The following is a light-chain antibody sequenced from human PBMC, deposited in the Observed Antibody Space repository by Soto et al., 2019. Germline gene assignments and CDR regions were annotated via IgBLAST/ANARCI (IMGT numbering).Light chain of an antibody. J-gene: IGKJ2*03. V-gene: IGKV1-5*01. CDR1: QSIDRW. CDR3: QRYNPYYS. Sequence: DIQLTQSPSTLSASVGDRVTITCRASQSIDRWLAWYQQKLGKAPELLIHDASSLESGLPSRVSGSGSGTEFTITTNSQQPDDFATYYFQRYNPYYSFGQGTKVEMK. CDR2: DAS.